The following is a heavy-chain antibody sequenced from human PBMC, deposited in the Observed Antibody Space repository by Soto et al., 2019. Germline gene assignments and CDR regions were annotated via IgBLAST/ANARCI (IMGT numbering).Heavy chain of an antibody. D-gene: IGHD2-8*01. J-gene: IGHJ4*02. Sequence: PGGSLRLSCAASGFTFSSYGMHWVRQAPGKGLEWVAVISYDGSNKYYADSVKGRFTISRDNSKNTLYLQMNSLRAEDTAVYYCAKDPGVSNVYFDYWGQGTLVNVSS. CDR1: GFTFSSYG. V-gene: IGHV3-30*18. CDR3: AKDPGVSNVYFDY. CDR2: ISYDGSNK.